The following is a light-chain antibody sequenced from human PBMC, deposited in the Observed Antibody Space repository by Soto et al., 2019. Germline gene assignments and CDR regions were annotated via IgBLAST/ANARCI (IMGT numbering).Light chain of an antibody. J-gene: IGKJ1*01. CDR2: LGS. Sequence: DVGITHSPLSLPFTLLQPSSISCMSSQSLLHSNGYNYLHWYLQKPGQSPQLLIYLGSNRASGVPDRFSGSGSGTDFTLKISRVEAEDVGVYYCMQALQNPSTFGQGTKVDIK. CDR3: MQALQNPST. CDR1: QSLLHSNGYNY. V-gene: IGKV2-28*01.